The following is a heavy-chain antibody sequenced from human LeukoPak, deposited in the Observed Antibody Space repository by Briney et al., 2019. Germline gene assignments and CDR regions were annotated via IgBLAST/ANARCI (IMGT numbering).Heavy chain of an antibody. CDR1: GFTFSSYS. CDR3: ARGIVVVPAADNYFDP. Sequence: PGGPLRLSCAASGFTFSSYSMNWVRQAPGKGLEWVSSISTSSSYIYYADSVKGRFTISRDNAKNSLYLQMNSLRAEDTAIYYCARGIVVVPAADNYFDPRGQGTLVTVSS. D-gene: IGHD2-2*01. V-gene: IGHV3-21*01. CDR2: ISTSSSYI. J-gene: IGHJ5*02.